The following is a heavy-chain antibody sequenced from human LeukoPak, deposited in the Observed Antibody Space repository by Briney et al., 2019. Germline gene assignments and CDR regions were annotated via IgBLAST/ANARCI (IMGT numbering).Heavy chain of an antibody. CDR1: GYTFATYW. D-gene: IGHD6-6*01. V-gene: IGHV5-51*01. J-gene: IGHJ3*02. CDR2: IYPRDSDT. Sequence: KSGESLKISCKGSGYTFATYWIGWVRQMPGKGLEYMGIIYPRDSDTRYSPSFEGQVTISADKSITTAYLQWSSLKASDTAIYYCARTEYTSSSGAFDIWGQGTMVTVSS. CDR3: ARTEYTSSSGAFDI.